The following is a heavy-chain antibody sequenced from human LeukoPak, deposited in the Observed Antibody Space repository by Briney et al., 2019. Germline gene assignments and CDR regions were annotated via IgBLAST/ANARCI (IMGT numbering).Heavy chain of an antibody. J-gene: IGHJ5*02. CDR1: GFTFSSYE. V-gene: IGHV3-48*03. CDR2: ISNSGYTI. CDR3: VRGGSGQASNWFDP. Sequence: TGGSLRLSRAASGFTFSSYEMNWVRQAPGKEPEWVSYISNSGYTIAYTDSVKGRFTISRDNTKNSLYLQMNSLRAEDTAVYYCVRGGSGQASNWFDPWGQGTLVTVSS. D-gene: IGHD3-3*01.